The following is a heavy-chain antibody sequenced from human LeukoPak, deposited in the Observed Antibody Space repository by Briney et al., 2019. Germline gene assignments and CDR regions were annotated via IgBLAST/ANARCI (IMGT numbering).Heavy chain of an antibody. J-gene: IGHJ4*02. CDR3: ASGGGSVAAWR. CDR2: IYHSGST. CDR1: GGSISTYY. D-gene: IGHD2-15*01. V-gene: IGHV4-59*01. Sequence: SETLSLTCTVSGGSISTYYWSWIRQPPGKGLEWIGYIYHSGSTKYNPSPKSRVTISVDTSKNQFSLKLSSVTAADTAVYYCASGGGSVAAWRWGQGTLATVSS.